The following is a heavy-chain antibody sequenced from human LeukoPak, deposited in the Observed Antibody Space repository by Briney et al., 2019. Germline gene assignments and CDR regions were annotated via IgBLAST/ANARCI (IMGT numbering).Heavy chain of an antibody. D-gene: IGHD3-9*01. CDR1: GYTFSKYG. CDR3: ARDGGYFDWPRPRPGKYYFDY. CDR2: ISVYNGYT. V-gene: IGHV1-18*01. Sequence: GSVTVSCKASGYTFSKYGVTWVRQAPGQGVEWMGWISVYNGYTNYAPNFQCRVTMTTDTSTNTAYMELRSLTSDDTAVYFCARDGGYFDWPRPRPGKYYFDYWGQGTLVTVTS. J-gene: IGHJ4*02.